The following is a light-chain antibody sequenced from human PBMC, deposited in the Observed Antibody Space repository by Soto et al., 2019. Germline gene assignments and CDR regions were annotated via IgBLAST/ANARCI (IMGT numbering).Light chain of an antibody. V-gene: IGLV1-40*01. CDR3: QSHDSSLSGVV. J-gene: IGLJ2*01. Sequence: PSVSGAPGQTVTISCTGSSSNIGAGYDVHWYQQLPGTAPKLLIYGNTNRPSGVPDRFSGSKSGTSASLAITGLQAEDEADYYCQSHDSSLSGVVFGGGTKLTVL. CDR1: SSNIGAGYD. CDR2: GNT.